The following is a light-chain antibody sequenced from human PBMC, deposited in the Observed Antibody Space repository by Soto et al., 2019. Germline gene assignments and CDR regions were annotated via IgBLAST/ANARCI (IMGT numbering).Light chain of an antibody. CDR1: QSVLYSSNNKNY. CDR2: WAS. V-gene: IGKV4-1*01. Sequence: DIVMTQSPDSLAVSLGERATINCKSSQSVLYSSNNKNYLGWYQQKVGQPPKLLIYWASTRESGVPDRFGGSGSGTDFTLTISSLQAEDVAVYYCQQYYSKPLTFGGGTKVEIK. J-gene: IGKJ4*01. CDR3: QQYYSKPLT.